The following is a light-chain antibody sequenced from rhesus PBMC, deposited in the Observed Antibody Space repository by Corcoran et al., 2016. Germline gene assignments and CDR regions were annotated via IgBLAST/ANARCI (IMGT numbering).Light chain of an antibody. CDR3: LQHNSYPLT. CDR2: AAS. V-gene: IGKV1-28*03. Sequence: DIQMTQSPSSLSASVGDTVTITCRASQGINSYLNWFQQKPGKAPKLLIYAASSLESGVPSRFSGSGSGTDFTRTISSLQPEDFAVYYCLQHNSYPLTFGGGTKVELK. J-gene: IGKJ4*01. CDR1: QGINSY.